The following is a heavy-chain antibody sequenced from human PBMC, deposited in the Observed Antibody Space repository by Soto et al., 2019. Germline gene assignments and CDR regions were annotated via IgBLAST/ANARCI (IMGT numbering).Heavy chain of an antibody. Sequence: QVHLLQSGAEVQKPGASVKVSCKTSGYTLNDFEITWVRQAPGLGLEWLGWIYSKAGKMNFAPKLQNRVIMPTATSTSTAFMELTSLTFYDSAIYFCARDSALDIDSWGQGTLVSVS. CDR2: IYSKAGKM. CDR3: ARDSALDIDS. CDR1: GYTLNDFE. V-gene: IGHV1-18*01. J-gene: IGHJ4*02. D-gene: IGHD1-26*01.